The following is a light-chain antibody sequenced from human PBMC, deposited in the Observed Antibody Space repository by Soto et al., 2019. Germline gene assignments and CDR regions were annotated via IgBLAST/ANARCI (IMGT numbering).Light chain of an antibody. J-gene: IGKJ5*01. CDR1: QSVSIY. CDR3: QQYGSSRIT. CDR2: GAS. Sequence: ELVLTQSPGTLSLSPVERATLSCRASQSVSIYLAWYQQKPGQAPRLLIYGASSRATGIPDRFSGSGSGTDFTLTISRLEPEDFAVYYCQQYGSSRITSGQGTDWRL. V-gene: IGKV3-20*01.